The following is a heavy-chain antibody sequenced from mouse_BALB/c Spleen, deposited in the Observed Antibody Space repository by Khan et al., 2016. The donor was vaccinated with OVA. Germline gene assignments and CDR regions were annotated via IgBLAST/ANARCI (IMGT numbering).Heavy chain of an antibody. Sequence: EVELVESGGGLVQPGGSRKLSCAASGFTFSSFGMHWVRQAPEKGLEWVAYISSGSSTIYYADTVKGRFTISRDNPKNTPFLQMTSLRSEDSALYYCARREGLYAMDYWGQGTSVTVSS. D-gene: IGHD3-3*01. CDR1: GFTFSSFG. CDR3: ARREGLYAMDY. CDR2: ISSGSSTI. V-gene: IGHV5-17*02. J-gene: IGHJ4*01.